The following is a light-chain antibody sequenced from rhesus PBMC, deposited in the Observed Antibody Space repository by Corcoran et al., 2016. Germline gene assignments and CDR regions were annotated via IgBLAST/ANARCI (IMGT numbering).Light chain of an antibody. CDR2: KAS. CDR1: ENVNNY. Sequence: DIQMTQSPSSLPASVGDRVTITCRASENVNNYLNWSQQKPGKAPKLLIYKASTLQSGVPSRFTGSGSRTDYTFTISSLQSEDVATYYCQHNYGNPRTFGQGTKVEIK. J-gene: IGKJ1*01. V-gene: IGKV1-74*01. CDR3: QHNYGNPRT.